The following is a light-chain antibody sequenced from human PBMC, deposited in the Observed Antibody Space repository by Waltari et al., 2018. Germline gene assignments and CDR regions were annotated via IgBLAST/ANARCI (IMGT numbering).Light chain of an antibody. Sequence: QVVLPQSPSASASLGASVKPTCRLNGEFSHFALAWHRLQPAQGPRYLMRLNSEGSHTRGDGIPDLFSGSSSGAERYLTISSLQSDDEADYYCQTWGTGIYWIFGGGTKLTVL. CDR3: QTWGTGIYWI. J-gene: IGLJ3*02. V-gene: IGLV4-69*02. CDR1: GEFSHFA. CDR2: LNSEGSH.